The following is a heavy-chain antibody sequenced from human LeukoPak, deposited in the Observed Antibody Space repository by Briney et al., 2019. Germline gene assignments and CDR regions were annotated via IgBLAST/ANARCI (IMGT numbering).Heavy chain of an antibody. V-gene: IGHV3-74*01. Sequence: GGSLRLSCAASGFTFSSYWMHWVRQAPGKGLVWVSRINSDGSTTNYADSVKGRFTISRDNAKNTLYLQMNSLRAEDTAVYYCARTVRGVIITYFDYWGQGTLVTVSS. J-gene: IGHJ4*02. CDR2: INSDGSTT. CDR3: ARTVRGVIITYFDY. CDR1: GFTFSSYW. D-gene: IGHD3-10*01.